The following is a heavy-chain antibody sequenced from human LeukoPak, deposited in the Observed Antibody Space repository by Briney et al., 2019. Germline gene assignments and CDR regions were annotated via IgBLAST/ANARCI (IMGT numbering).Heavy chain of an antibody. CDR2: ISSDGSNE. CDR3: AGDPNRSYFDH. D-gene: IGHD1-14*01. V-gene: IGHV3-30*01. Sequence: VRSLRLSCAASGFTFASYAMHWVRQAPGKGLEWLALISSDGSNENFADSVKGRFTISRDNSKNTLYLQMNSLRSEDTAIYYCAGDPNRSYFDHWGQGTLVTVSS. CDR1: GFTFASYA. J-gene: IGHJ4*02.